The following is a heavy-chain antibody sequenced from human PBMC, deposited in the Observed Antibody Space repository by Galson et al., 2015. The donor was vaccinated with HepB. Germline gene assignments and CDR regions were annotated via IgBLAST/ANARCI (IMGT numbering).Heavy chain of an antibody. CDR3: VRVRIVRNTRALDY. Sequence: SLRLSCAASEFTFSDHYMDWVRQAPGKGLEWVGRTRNKANSYTTEYAASVKDRFTISRDDSKNSLYLQMNSLKTDDTAVYYCVRVRIVRNTRALDYWGQGTLVTVSP. CDR2: TRNKANSYTT. V-gene: IGHV3-72*01. D-gene: IGHD1-26*01. CDR1: EFTFSDHY. J-gene: IGHJ4*02.